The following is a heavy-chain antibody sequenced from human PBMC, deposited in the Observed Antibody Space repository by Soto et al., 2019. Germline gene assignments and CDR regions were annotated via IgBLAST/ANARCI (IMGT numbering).Heavy chain of an antibody. CDR1: GFTFSSYG. CDR2: ISYDGSNK. V-gene: IGHV3-30*18. Sequence: GGSLRLSCAASGFTFSSYGMHWVRQAPGKGLEWVAVISYDGSNKYYADSVKGRFTISRDNSKNTLYLQMNSLRAEDTAVYYCAKCRGGGSSLFYYYYGMDVWGQGTTVTVSS. J-gene: IGHJ6*02. CDR3: AKCRGGGSSLFYYYYGMDV. D-gene: IGHD2-15*01.